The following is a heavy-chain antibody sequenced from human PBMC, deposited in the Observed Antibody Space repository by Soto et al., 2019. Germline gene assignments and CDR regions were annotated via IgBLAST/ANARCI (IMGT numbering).Heavy chain of an antibody. CDR2: ISRSGSTR. Sequence: PGGSLRLSCAASGFTFSDYYMSWVRQAPGKGLEWVSYISRSGSTRYYADSVKGRFTISRDNAKNSLFLQMNSLRAEDTAVYYCARTHYGDYWFDYWGQGTLVTVSS. CDR1: GFTFSDYY. V-gene: IGHV3-11*01. D-gene: IGHD4-17*01. CDR3: ARTHYGDYWFDY. J-gene: IGHJ4*02.